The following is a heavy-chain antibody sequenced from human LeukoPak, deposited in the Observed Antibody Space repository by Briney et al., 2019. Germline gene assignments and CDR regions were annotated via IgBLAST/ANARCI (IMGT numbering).Heavy chain of an antibody. Sequence: PGGSLRLSCAASGFTFSDYYMNWIRQAPGKGLEWVSYISGSGGTIYYADSLKGRFTISRDNAKNSLYLQMNSLRAEDTAVYYCAREPFDLDHNWFDPWGQGTLVTVSS. CDR1: GFTFSDYY. CDR2: ISGSGGTI. D-gene: IGHD3/OR15-3a*01. J-gene: IGHJ5*02. CDR3: AREPFDLDHNWFDP. V-gene: IGHV3-11*01.